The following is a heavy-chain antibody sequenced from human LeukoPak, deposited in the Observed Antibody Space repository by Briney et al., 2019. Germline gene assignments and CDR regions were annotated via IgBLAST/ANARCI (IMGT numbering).Heavy chain of an antibody. J-gene: IGHJ6*03. D-gene: IGHD2-2*01. V-gene: IGHV4-39*07. CDR2: IYYSGST. CDR3: ARGRNCSSTSCPIYYYYYYMDV. CDR1: GGSISSSSYY. Sequence: SETLSLTCTVSGGSISSSSYYWGWIRQPPGKGLEWIGSIYYSGSTYYNPSLKSRVTISVDTSKNQFSLKLSSVTAADTAVYYCARGRNCSSTSCPIYYYYYYMDVWGKGTTVTVSS.